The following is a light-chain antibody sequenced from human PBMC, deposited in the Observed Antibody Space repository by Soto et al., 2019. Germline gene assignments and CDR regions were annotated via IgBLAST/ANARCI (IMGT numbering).Light chain of an antibody. CDR2: DAS. Sequence: DIQMTQYTSTLSASVGDRVTITCRASQSISSWLAWYQQKPGKAPKVLIYDASSLESGVPSRFSGSGSGTEFTLTISSLQPDDFATYYCQHYNSYSEAFGQGTKVDIK. J-gene: IGKJ1*01. CDR1: QSISSW. V-gene: IGKV1-5*01. CDR3: QHYNSYSEA.